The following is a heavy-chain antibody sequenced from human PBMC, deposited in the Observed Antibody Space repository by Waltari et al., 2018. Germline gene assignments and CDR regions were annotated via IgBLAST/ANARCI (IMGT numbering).Heavy chain of an antibody. CDR1: GGSISSSSYY. J-gene: IGHJ4*02. CDR2: IYYSWST. Sequence: QLQLQESGPGLVKPSETLSLTCTVSGGSISSSSYYWGWIRQPPGKGLEWIGSIYYSWSTYYNPALKSRVTISVDTSKNQFSLKLSSVTAADTAVYYCARDSSDENDVWSGYYRIDYWGQGTLVTVSS. V-gene: IGHV4-39*07. CDR3: ARDSSDENDVWSGYYRIDY. D-gene: IGHD3-3*01.